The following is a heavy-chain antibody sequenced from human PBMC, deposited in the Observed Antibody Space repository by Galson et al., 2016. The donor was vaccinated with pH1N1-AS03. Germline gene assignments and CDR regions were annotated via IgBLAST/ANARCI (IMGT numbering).Heavy chain of an antibody. J-gene: IGHJ4*02. V-gene: IGHV1-69*04. CDR3: ARERDSSSSSIFVY. D-gene: IGHD6-6*01. CDR2: IIPILGVT. Sequence: SVKVSCRASGSTVNNYSINWVRRAPGQGLEWMGRIIPILGVTNLAQRFEGRVTMTADKSTGTTYLELSNLTSEDTAIYYCARERDSSSSSIFVYWGQGTQVTVSS. CDR1: GSTVNNYS.